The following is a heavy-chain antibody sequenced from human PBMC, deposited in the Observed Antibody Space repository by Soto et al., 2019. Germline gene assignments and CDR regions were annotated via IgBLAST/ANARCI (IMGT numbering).Heavy chain of an antibody. CDR3: ATEMGATQGPFDN. CDR2: ISNTGRRT. Sequence: GGSLRLACXASGFTFSSYAMSWVRQAPGKGLEWVSAISNTGRRTSYADSVKGRFNISRDNSENTVYLQMNSLRVEDTAVYYCATEMGATQGPFDNWGQGTLVTHSS. V-gene: IGHV3-23*01. CDR1: GFTFSSYA. D-gene: IGHD1-26*01. J-gene: IGHJ4*02.